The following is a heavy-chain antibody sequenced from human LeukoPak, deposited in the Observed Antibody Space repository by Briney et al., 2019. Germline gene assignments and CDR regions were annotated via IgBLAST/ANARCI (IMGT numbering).Heavy chain of an antibody. Sequence: SETLSLTCTVSGGSITIYYWSWIRQPPGKGREWVGYLYYSGSTNYNPSLKSRVTISVDTSKNQFSLKLSSVTAADTAVYYCARGGVNYKIAGPWGQGALVTVSS. CDR2: LYYSGST. J-gene: IGHJ5*02. CDR1: GGSITIYY. D-gene: IGHD3-16*01. CDR3: ARGGVNYKIAGP. V-gene: IGHV4-59*01.